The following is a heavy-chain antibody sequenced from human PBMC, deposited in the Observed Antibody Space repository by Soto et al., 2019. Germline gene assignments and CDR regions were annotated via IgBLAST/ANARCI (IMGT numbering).Heavy chain of an antibody. Sequence: GGSLRLSCAASGFTFSSYSMNWVRQAPGKGLEWVSYISSSSSTIYYADSVKGRFTISRDNAKNSLYLQMNSLRDEDTAVYYCARDKTRGSSWYYYYYYGMDVWGQGTAVTVSS. V-gene: IGHV3-48*02. CDR1: GFTFSSYS. CDR2: ISSSSSTI. J-gene: IGHJ6*02. CDR3: ARDKTRGSSWYYYYYYGMDV. D-gene: IGHD6-13*01.